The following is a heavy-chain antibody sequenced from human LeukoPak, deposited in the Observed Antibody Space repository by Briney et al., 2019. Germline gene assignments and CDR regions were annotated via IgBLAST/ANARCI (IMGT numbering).Heavy chain of an antibody. CDR1: GFSFTSYW. D-gene: IGHD7-27*01. Sequence: GESLKISCKGSGFSFTSYWIGWVRQMPGKGLEWMGIIYPSDSDTTYSPSFQGQVTISADKSISTAYLQWSSLKASDTAIYYCARRELGILYYFDYWGQGTLVTVSS. CDR2: IYPSDSDT. J-gene: IGHJ4*02. CDR3: ARRELGILYYFDY. V-gene: IGHV5-51*01.